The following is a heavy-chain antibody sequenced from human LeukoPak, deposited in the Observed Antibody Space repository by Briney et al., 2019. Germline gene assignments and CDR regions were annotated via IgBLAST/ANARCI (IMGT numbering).Heavy chain of an antibody. CDR1: GFTFSSYS. V-gene: IGHV3-21*01. CDR2: ISSSSSYI. CDR3: ARFRYSGYDFDD. J-gene: IGHJ4*02. D-gene: IGHD5-12*01. Sequence: GGSLRLSCAASGFTFSSYSMNWVRQAPGKGLEWVPSISSSSSYIYYADSVKGRFTISRDNAKTSLYLQMNSLSAEYTAVYYCARFRYSGYDFDDWGQGTLVTVSS.